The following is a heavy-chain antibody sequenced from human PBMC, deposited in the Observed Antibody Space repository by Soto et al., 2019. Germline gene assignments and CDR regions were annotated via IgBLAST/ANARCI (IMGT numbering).Heavy chain of an antibody. Sequence: WWSLRLSCSASGFTCSRYAMNWFRQAPGRGLQWISGISVSGDNTSYVESVRGRFTVYRDNSKNTLYLQMNNLRAEDTALYYCAKDGKMRTKVWFPAGYGMDVWGQGTTVTVS. V-gene: IGHV3-23*01. CDR1: GFTCSRYA. D-gene: IGHD3-10*01. CDR2: ISVSGDNT. J-gene: IGHJ6*02. CDR3: AKDGKMRTKVWFPAGYGMDV.